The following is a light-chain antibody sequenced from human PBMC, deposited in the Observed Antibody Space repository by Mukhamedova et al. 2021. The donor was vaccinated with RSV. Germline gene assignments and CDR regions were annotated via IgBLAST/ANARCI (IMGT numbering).Light chain of an antibody. Sequence: WYQRRVHGEAPKLLVYGTSRLASGVPSRFSGSGSGSDYTLSISGLQPEDLAIYSCQQYFTTPLSFGGGTKLHI. CDR3: QQYFTTPLS. CDR2: GTS. V-gene: IGKV1-NL1*01. J-gene: IGKJ4*01.